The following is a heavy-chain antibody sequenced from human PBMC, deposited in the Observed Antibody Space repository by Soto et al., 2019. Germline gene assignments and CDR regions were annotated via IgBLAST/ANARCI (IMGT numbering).Heavy chain of an antibody. CDR2: VIPIFGTA. CDR3: ASGALEMATTYFDY. V-gene: IGHV1-69*13. J-gene: IGHJ4*02. Sequence: ASVKVSCKASGGTFSSYAISWVRQAPGQGLEWMGGVIPIFGTANYAQKFQGRVTITADESTSTAYMELSSLRSEDTAVYYCASGALEMATTYFDYWGQGTLVTVSS. CDR1: GGTFSSYA. D-gene: IGHD1-1*01.